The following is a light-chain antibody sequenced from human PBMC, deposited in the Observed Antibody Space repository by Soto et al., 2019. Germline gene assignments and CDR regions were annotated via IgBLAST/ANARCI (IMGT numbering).Light chain of an antibody. J-gene: IGKJ2*03. CDR2: GVS. Sequence: EIVLTQSPGTLSLSPRESATLSCRASQSVNSNFFAWYQQKPGQAPRLLIYGVSTRATGIPDRFTGSGSGTDFDLTISGLEPADFAIYYCQQYSSLPRSFGQGTKVDIK. CDR1: QSVNSNF. V-gene: IGKV3-20*01. CDR3: QQYSSLPRS.